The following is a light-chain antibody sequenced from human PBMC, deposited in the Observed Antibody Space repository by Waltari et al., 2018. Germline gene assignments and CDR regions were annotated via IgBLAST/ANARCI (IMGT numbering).Light chain of an antibody. CDR1: SSNIGAGYD. CDR2: GNT. J-gene: IGLJ3*02. V-gene: IGLV1-40*01. Sequence: QSVLTQQPSVSGAPGQRVTISCTGSSSNIGAGYDVPWYQQIPGTAPKLLIYGNTNRPSGVPDRFSGSKSGTSASLAITGLQADDEADYYCQSYDSSLSGWVFGGGTKLTVL. CDR3: QSYDSSLSGWV.